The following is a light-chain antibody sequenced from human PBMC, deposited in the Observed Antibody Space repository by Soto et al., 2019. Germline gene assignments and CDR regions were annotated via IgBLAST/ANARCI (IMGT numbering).Light chain of an antibody. CDR1: QSVSDSF. Sequence: EIVLTHSPGTVSLSPGERATLSCRASQSVSDSFLAWYQQTPGQAPRLLIYGASSRATGIPDRFSGSGSGTDFTLTITRLEPEDFAVYYCQQYGRSPPTFGQGTRLEIK. J-gene: IGKJ5*01. CDR2: GAS. CDR3: QQYGRSPPT. V-gene: IGKV3-20*01.